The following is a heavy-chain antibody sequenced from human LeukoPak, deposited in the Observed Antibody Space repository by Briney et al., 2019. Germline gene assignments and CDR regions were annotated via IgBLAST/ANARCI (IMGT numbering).Heavy chain of an antibody. J-gene: IGHJ4*02. CDR3: ARCRGHSCCFDN. CDR2: VNRDGSET. D-gene: IGHD2-15*01. V-gene: IGHV3-7*03. Sequence: PGGSLRLSCAASGFALSSHWMTWVRQVPGRGPEWVANVNRDGSETYYLDSVKGRFTTSRDNAKSSLYLQMNSLRAEDTAVYYCARCRGHSCCFDNWGQGTQVTVSS. CDR1: GFALSSHW.